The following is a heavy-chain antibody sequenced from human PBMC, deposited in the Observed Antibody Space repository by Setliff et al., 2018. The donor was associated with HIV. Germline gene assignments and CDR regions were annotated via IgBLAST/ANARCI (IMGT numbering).Heavy chain of an antibody. D-gene: IGHD2-21*02. CDR1: GGSIGTSNKY. J-gene: IGHJ3*02. Sequence: SETLSLTCTVSGGSIGTSNKYWGWIRQPPGKGLEWIGNVHYSGTTNYTPSLKSRISISVDTSNNKFSLHLRSMTVEDTAVYHCARVARSVTGATRRAFDIWGQGAMVTVSS. CDR3: ARVARSVTGATRRAFDI. V-gene: IGHV4-39*07. CDR2: VHYSGTT.